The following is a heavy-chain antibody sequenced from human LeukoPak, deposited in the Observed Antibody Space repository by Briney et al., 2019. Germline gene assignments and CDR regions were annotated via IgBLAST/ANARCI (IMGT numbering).Heavy chain of an antibody. CDR1: GFTFSNYA. Sequence: PGGSLRLSCAASGFTFSNYAMRWVRQAPGKGLEYVSAISSNGGSTYYANSVKGRFTISRDNSKNTLYLQMGSLRAEDMAVYYCARDNAGSVGRRNTPLKHWGQGTLVTVSS. J-gene: IGHJ4*02. CDR2: ISSNGGST. D-gene: IGHD1-26*01. V-gene: IGHV3-64*01. CDR3: ARDNAGSVGRRNTPLKH.